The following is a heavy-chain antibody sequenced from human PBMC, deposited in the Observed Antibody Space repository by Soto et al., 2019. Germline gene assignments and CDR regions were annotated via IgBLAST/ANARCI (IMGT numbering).Heavy chain of an antibody. CDR1: GFTFSNYA. D-gene: IGHD3-3*01. Sequence: EVQLLESGGGLVQRGGSLRVSCAASGFTFSNYAMSWVRQAPGKGLEWVSAITASDGTTYYADSVKCRFTISRDNSNNTLYLQMNSLRAEDTAVYYCAKGVKAVFGYYYYYMDVWGKGTTVTVSS. J-gene: IGHJ6*03. V-gene: IGHV3-23*01. CDR2: ITASDGTT. CDR3: AKGVKAVFGYYYYYMDV.